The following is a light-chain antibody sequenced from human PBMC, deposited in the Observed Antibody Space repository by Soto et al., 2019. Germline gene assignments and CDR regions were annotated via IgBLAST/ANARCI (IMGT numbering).Light chain of an antibody. CDR1: QSVSSN. CDR3: QQYNDWPPYT. J-gene: IGKJ2*01. Sequence: EIVLTQSPGTLSLSPGERATLSCRASQSVSSNLAWYQQKPGQAPRLLIYGTSTRATGIPARFSGSRSGPDFTLTISSLQSEDFAFYYCQQYNDWPPYTFGQGTKVDIK. V-gene: IGKV3-15*01. CDR2: GTS.